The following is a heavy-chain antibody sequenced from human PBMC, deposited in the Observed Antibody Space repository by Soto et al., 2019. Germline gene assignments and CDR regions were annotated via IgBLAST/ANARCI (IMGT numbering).Heavy chain of an antibody. D-gene: IGHD4-17*01. CDR1: GFTVSSHY. CDR3: ATTVTRLIAFDV. CDR2: LYASDST. J-gene: IGHJ3*01. V-gene: IGHV3-53*01. Sequence: GGSLRLSCAASGFTVSSHYMSWVRQTPGKGLEWVSILYASDSTFYADSVEGRFTISRDNSKNTVYLQLNSMRAEDTAVYYCATTVTRLIAFDVWGQGTMVTVSS.